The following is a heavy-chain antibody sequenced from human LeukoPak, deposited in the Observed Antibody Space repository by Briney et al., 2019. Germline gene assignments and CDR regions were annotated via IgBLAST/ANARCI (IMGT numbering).Heavy chain of an antibody. CDR3: ARRGTWFDP. CDR1: GGSFNSFF. J-gene: IGHJ5*02. V-gene: IGHV4-4*09. CDR2: IYTSGST. D-gene: IGHD3-10*01. Sequence: SETLSLTCTVSGGSFNSFFWSWIRQPPGKGLEWIGYIYTSGSTYYSPSLKSRVTISLDTSKNQFSLKLISVTAADTAVYYCARRGTWFDPWGQGTLVTVSP.